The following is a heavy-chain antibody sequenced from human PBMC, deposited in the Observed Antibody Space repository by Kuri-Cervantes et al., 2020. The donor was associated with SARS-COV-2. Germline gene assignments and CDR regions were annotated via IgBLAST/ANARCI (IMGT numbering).Heavy chain of an antibody. Sequence: ASVKVSCKASGDTFTSYAISWARQAPGQGLEWMGGISASNGNTNYAQSLQGRVTITTYSSTSTAYLELRNLRSDDTAVYYCARAGAEVTSHFDYWGQGTLVTVSS. CDR3: ARAGAEVTSHFDY. D-gene: IGHD2-21*02. CDR2: ISASNGNT. CDR1: GDTFTSYA. J-gene: IGHJ4*02. V-gene: IGHV1-18*01.